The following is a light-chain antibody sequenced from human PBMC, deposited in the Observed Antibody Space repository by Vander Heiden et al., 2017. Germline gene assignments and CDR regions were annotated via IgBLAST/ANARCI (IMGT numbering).Light chain of an antibody. V-gene: IGLV1-47*02. J-gene: IGLJ2*01. Sequence: QSVLTQPPSASGTPGQRVTISCSGSSSNIGSNYVYWYQQLPGTAPKLLSYSNNQRPSGVPDRFSGSKSGTSDSLATSGLRSEDEADYDGSAWDDSLSGHVVFGGGTKLTVL. CDR3: SAWDDSLSGHVV. CDR2: SNN. CDR1: SSNIGSNY.